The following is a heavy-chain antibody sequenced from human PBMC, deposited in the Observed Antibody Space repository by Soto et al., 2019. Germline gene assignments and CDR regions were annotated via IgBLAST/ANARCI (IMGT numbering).Heavy chain of an antibody. D-gene: IGHD4-17*01. V-gene: IGHV3-9*01. CDR2: ISWNSGSI. Sequence: EVQLVESGGGLVQPGRSLRLSCAASGFTFDDYAMHWVRQAPGKGLEWVSGISWNSGSIGYADSVKGRFTISRDNAKNSLYLQMNSLRAEDTALYYCAKDKDYGDCRVIDYWGQGTLVTVSS. CDR3: AKDKDYGDCRVIDY. J-gene: IGHJ4*02. CDR1: GFTFDDYA.